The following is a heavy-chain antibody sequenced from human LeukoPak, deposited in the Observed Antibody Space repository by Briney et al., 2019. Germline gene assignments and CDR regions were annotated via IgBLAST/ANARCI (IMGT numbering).Heavy chain of an antibody. CDR3: ARHSWAAWFFDY. Sequence: SETLSLTCTVSGDSISSSSYHWAWIRQPPGKGLEWIGSVYYSGSIYHNPSLKSRVTISEDTSKNQFSLKLSSLIAADTAVYYCARHSWAAWFFDYWGQGTLVTVSS. D-gene: IGHD3-9*01. V-gene: IGHV4-39*01. CDR2: VYYSGSI. J-gene: IGHJ4*02. CDR1: GDSISSSSYH.